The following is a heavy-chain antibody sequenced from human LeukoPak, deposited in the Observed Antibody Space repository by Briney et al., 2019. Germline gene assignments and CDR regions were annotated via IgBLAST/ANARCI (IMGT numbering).Heavy chain of an antibody. Sequence: GGSLRLSWAASGFTFSSYGMHWVRQAPGKGLEWVAVISYDGSNKYYADSVKGRFTISRDNSKNTLYLQMNSLRAEDTAVYYCAKDGQQLARGNWFDPWGQGTLVTVSS. CDR2: ISYDGSNK. CDR1: GFTFSSYG. CDR3: AKDGQQLARGNWFDP. V-gene: IGHV3-30*18. D-gene: IGHD6-13*01. J-gene: IGHJ5*02.